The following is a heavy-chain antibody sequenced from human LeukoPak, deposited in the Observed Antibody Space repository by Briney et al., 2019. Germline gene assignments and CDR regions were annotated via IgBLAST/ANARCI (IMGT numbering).Heavy chain of an antibody. CDR3: ARVGITMVRGVITWFDP. CDR2: IYYSGST. V-gene: IGHV4-31*11. CDR1: GGSFSGYY. D-gene: IGHD3-10*01. Sequence: TLSLTCAVYGGSFSGYYWSWIRHHPGKGLEWLGYIYYSGSTYYNPSLKSRVTISVDTSKNQFSLKLSSVTAADTAVYYGARVGITMVRGVITWFDPWGQGTLVTVSS. J-gene: IGHJ5*02.